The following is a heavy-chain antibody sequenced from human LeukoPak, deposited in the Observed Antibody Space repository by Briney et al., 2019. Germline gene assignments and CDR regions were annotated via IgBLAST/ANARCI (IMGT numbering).Heavy chain of an antibody. D-gene: IGHD1-26*01. CDR1: GGSFSGYY. CDR2: INHSGST. V-gene: IGHV4-34*01. CDR3: ARVPSGSPFGWFDP. Sequence: SETLSLTCVVYGGSFSGYYWSWIRQPPGKGLEWIGEINHSGSTNYNPSLKSRVTISVDTSKNQFSLKLSSVTAADTAVYYCARVPSGSPFGWFDPWGQGTLVTVSS. J-gene: IGHJ5*02.